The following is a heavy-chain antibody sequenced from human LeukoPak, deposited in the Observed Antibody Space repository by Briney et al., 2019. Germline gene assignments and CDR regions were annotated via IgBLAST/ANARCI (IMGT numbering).Heavy chain of an antibody. CDR2: INHSGST. CDR1: GGSFSGYY. D-gene: IGHD3-10*01. J-gene: IGHJ6*03. CDR3: ARKYGSGSYPPYYYYMDV. Sequence: PSETLSLTCAVYGGSFSGYYWSWIRQPPGKGLEWIGEINHSGSTNYNSSLKSRVTISVDTSKNQFSLKLSSVTAADTAVYYCARKYGSGSYPPYYYYMDVWGKGTTVTISS. V-gene: IGHV4-34*01.